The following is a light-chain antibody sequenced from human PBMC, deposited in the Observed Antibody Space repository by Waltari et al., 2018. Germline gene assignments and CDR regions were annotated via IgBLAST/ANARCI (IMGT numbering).Light chain of an antibody. J-gene: IGLJ2*01. V-gene: IGLV3-10*01. Sequence: SYELPQPPSVPVSPGQTARITCSGAAFPKISAFWYQQKSRQAPVLVIYEDNKRPSGIPERFSGSSSGTVATLTLSGALVEDEADYYCYSTDISGGGVFGGGTKLTVL. CDR2: EDN. CDR1: AFPKIS. CDR3: YSTDISGGGV.